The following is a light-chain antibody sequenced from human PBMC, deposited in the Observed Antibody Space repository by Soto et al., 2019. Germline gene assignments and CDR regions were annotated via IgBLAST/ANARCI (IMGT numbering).Light chain of an antibody. Sequence: EIVMTQSPATLSVSPGERATLSCRASQSVSSNLAWYQQKPGQAPRLLIYGASTRATAFPARFSGSGSGTEFTLTISRLEPEDFAVYYCQQYGRSVTFGQGTRLEIK. CDR1: QSVSSN. V-gene: IGKV3-15*01. J-gene: IGKJ5*01. CDR3: QQYGRSVT. CDR2: GAS.